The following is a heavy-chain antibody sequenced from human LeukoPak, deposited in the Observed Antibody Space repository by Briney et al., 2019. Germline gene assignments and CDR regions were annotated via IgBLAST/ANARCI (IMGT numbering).Heavy chain of an antibody. CDR3: ARGTGAYFYRMDV. V-gene: IGHV3-33*08. J-gene: IGHJ6*02. Sequence: GGSLRLSCAASGFTFDDYGMSWVRQAPGKGLEWVAIMWYDGGNKHYADSVKGRFTISRDNSKNTLYLQMNSLRAEDTAVYYCARGTGAYFYRMDVWGQGTTVTVSS. D-gene: IGHD7-27*01. CDR2: MWYDGGNK. CDR1: GFTFDDYG.